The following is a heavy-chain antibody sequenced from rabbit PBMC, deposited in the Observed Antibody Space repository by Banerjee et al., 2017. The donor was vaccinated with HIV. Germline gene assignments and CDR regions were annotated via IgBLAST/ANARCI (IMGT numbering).Heavy chain of an antibody. CDR2: ISTGDGST. CDR3: ARDLAGVIGWNFNL. D-gene: IGHD4-1*01. V-gene: IGHV1S45*01. CDR1: GFSFSNGYV. J-gene: IGHJ4*01. Sequence: QEQLEESGGDLVKPEGSLTLTCTASGFSFSNGYVMCWVRQAPGKGLEWIGYISTGDGSTYYASWVNGRFTISSDNAQNTLYLQLNSLTAADTATYFCARDLAGVIGWNFNLWGQGTLVTVS.